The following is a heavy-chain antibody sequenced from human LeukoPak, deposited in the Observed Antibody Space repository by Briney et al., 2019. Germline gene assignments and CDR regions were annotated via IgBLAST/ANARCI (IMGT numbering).Heavy chain of an antibody. CDR3: ARDFAVGVSSSWYPILRGMDV. CDR1: GFTFSSYG. CDR2: ISYDGSNK. D-gene: IGHD6-13*01. V-gene: IGHV3-30*03. J-gene: IGHJ6*02. Sequence: GRSLRLSCAASGFTFSSYGMHWVRQAPGKGLEWVAVISYDGSNKYYADSVKGRFTISRDNSKNTLYLQMNSLRAEDTAVYYCARDFAVGVSSSWYPILRGMDVWGQGTTVTVSS.